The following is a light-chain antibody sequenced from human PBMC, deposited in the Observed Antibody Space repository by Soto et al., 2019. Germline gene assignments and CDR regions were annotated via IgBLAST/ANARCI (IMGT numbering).Light chain of an antibody. V-gene: IGKV3-15*01. Sequence: EVVMTQSPATLSVSPGETASLSCRASREVRSNIAWYQHKAGQPPRVLFYGASTRAPGVPARFSGSGFGTDFSLTISGLQSDDVAFYYCHKYHMFPTGTFAQGTKVEMK. CDR3: HKYHMFPTGT. CDR1: REVRSN. J-gene: IGKJ2*01. CDR2: GAS.